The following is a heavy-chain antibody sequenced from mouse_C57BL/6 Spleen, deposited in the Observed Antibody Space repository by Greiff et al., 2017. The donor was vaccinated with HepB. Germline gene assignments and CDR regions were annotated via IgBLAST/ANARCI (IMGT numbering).Heavy chain of an antibody. V-gene: IGHV1-82*01. CDR3: ASYYGSSYGYFDY. J-gene: IGHJ2*01. CDR2: LYPGDGDT. D-gene: IGHD1-1*01. CDR1: GYAFSSSW. Sequence: VQLKESGPELVKPGASVKISCKASGYAFSSSWMNWVKQRPGKGLEWIGRLYPGDGDTNYNGKFKGKATLTADKSSSTAYMQLSSLTSEDSAVYFCASYYGSSYGYFDYWGQGTTLTVSS.